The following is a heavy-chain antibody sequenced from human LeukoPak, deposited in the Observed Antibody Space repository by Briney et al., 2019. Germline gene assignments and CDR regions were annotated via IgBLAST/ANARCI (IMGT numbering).Heavy chain of an antibody. D-gene: IGHD5-24*01. J-gene: IGHJ4*02. CDR2: VYPTDSDT. Sequence: GESLKISCKASGYRFISYWIGWVRQMPGKGLEWMGTVYPTDSDTTYSPSFQGQVTISVDKSNNTAHLQWSSLKASDTAMYYCARRGDGYNYGAAYWGQGTRVTVSS. CDR1: GYRFISYW. CDR3: ARRGDGYNYGAAY. V-gene: IGHV5-51*01.